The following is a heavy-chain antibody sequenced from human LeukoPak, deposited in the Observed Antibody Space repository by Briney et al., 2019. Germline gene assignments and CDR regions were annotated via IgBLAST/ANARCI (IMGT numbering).Heavy chain of an antibody. D-gene: IGHD2-15*01. V-gene: IGHV3-23*01. CDR1: GFTFSTYG. Sequence: PGGSLRLSCAASGFTFSTYGMHWVRQAPGKGPEWVSAVSPNGVNTYYADSVKGRFTISRDNSKYTLYLQMSSLRAEDTALYYCASRDPCSGGACNGFRLWGQGTLVTVSS. CDR2: VSPNGVNT. CDR3: ASRDPCSGGACNGFRL. J-gene: IGHJ4*02.